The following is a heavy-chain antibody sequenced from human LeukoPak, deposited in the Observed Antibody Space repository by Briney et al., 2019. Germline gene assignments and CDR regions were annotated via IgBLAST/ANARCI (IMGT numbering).Heavy chain of an antibody. CDR2: IKQDESEK. CDR1: GFTFSSYW. Sequence: GGSLRLSCAASGFTFSSYWMSWVRQAPGKGLEWVANIKQDESEKYYVDSVKGRFTISRDNAKNSLYLQMNSLRAKDTAVYYCARDLFYTYYYDSSGYRFDYWGQGTLVTVSS. V-gene: IGHV3-7*01. J-gene: IGHJ4*02. D-gene: IGHD3-22*01. CDR3: ARDLFYTYYYDSSGYRFDY.